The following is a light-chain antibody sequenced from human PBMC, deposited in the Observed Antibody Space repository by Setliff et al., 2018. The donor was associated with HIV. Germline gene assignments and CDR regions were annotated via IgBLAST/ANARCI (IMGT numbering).Light chain of an antibody. Sequence: GSPGQSVTLSCTGTSGDVGGYDRVSWYQQSPGTAPKLLISAFTNRPSGVPDRFSGSKSGNTASLTISTLRTEDEADYYCSSYPSVNTWFFGTGTKVTVL. J-gene: IGLJ1*01. CDR1: SGDVGGYDR. V-gene: IGLV2-18*02. CDR3: SSYPSVNTWF. CDR2: AFT.